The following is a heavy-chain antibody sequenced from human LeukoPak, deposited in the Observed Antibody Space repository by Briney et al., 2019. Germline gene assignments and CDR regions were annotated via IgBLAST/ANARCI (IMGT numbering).Heavy chain of an antibody. CDR3: ARGNGYSYMERVDF. J-gene: IGHJ4*02. CDR1: GLTFSSYS. D-gene: IGHD5-18*01. V-gene: IGHV3-21*01. Sequence: GGSLRLSCAASGLTFSSYSMNWVRQAPGKGLAWASSISSSSSYIYYADSVKGRFTISRDNAKNSLYLQMNSLRAEDTAVYYCARGNGYSYMERVDFWGRGTLVTVSS. CDR2: ISSSSSYI.